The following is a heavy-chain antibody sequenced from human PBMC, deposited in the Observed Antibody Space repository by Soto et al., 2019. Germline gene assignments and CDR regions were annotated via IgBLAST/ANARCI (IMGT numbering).Heavy chain of an antibody. V-gene: IGHV4-31*03. CDR1: GGSISSGSYY. CDR2: IYYSGST. Sequence: QVQLQESGPGLVKPSQTLSLTCTVSGGSISSGSYYWSWIRQLPGKGLEWIGYIYYSGSTYYNPSHTSRVTISVDTSKNQFSLKLNSVTAADTAVYYCATRTDYCYGSGSLGGMDVWGQGTTVTVSS. D-gene: IGHD3-10*01. J-gene: IGHJ6*02. CDR3: ATRTDYCYGSGSLGGMDV.